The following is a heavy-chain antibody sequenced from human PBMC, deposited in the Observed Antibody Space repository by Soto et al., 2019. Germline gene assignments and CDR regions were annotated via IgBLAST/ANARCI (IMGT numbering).Heavy chain of an antibody. CDR1: GGSVSSGSYY. D-gene: IGHD6-13*01. Sequence: SETLSLTCTVSGGSVSSGSYYWSWIRLPPGKQLEWIGSIYYTGSTDYNPSLKSRVTISVDTSKNQFSLKLSSVTAADTAVYYCAREGGSSWKNHYFYYGMDVWGQGTTVIVSS. V-gene: IGHV4-61*01. CDR3: AREGGSSWKNHYFYYGMDV. J-gene: IGHJ6*02. CDR2: IYYTGST.